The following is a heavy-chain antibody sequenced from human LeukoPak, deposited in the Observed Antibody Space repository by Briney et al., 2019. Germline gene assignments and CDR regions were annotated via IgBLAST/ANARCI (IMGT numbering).Heavy chain of an antibody. V-gene: IGHV4-59*08. D-gene: IGHD1-26*01. CDR1: GGSISSYY. CDR2: IYYGGST. CDR3: ARHSGSYYFFDY. Sequence: SETLSLTCTASGGSISSYYWSWIRQPPGKGLEWIGYIYYGGSTNYNPSLKSRVTISVDTSKNQFSLKLSSVTAADTAVYYCARHSGSYYFFDYWGQRTLVTVSS. J-gene: IGHJ4*02.